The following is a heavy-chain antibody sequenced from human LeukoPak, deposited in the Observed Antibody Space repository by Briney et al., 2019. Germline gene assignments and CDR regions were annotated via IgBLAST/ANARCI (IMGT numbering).Heavy chain of an antibody. CDR2: IIPIFGIA. D-gene: IGHD3-3*01. V-gene: IGHV1-69*04. CDR1: GGTFSSYA. CDR3: AREDTTYYDFWSGYKPLDY. Sequence: SVKVSCKASGGTFSSYAISWVRQAPGQGLEWMGRIIPIFGIANYAQKFQGRVTITADKSASTAYMELSSLRSEDTAVYYCAREDTTYYDFWSGYKPLDYWGQGTLVTVSS. J-gene: IGHJ4*02.